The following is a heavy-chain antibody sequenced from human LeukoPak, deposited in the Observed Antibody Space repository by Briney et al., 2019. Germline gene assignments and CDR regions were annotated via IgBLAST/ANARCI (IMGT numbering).Heavy chain of an antibody. CDR3: AGQQLVFYYYYYMDV. D-gene: IGHD6-13*01. J-gene: IGHJ6*03. CDR2: IYTSGST. Sequence: TLSLTCTVSGGSISSGSYYWSWIRQPAGKGLEWIGRIYTSGSTNYNPSLKSRVTISVDTSKNQFSLKLSSVTAADTAVYYCAGQQLVFYYYYYMDVWGKGTTVTVSS. V-gene: IGHV4-61*02. CDR1: GGSISSGSYY.